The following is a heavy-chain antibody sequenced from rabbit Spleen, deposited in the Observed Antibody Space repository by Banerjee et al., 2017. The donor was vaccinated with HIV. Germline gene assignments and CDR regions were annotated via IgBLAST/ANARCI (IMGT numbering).Heavy chain of an antibody. D-gene: IGHD8-1*01. V-gene: IGHV1S43*01. CDR3: ARDGAGGSYFAL. J-gene: IGHJ3*01. Sequence: QQQLEESGGDLVKPGASLTLTCKASGIDFSSGYDMCWVRQAPGKGLEWIGYIDPVFGFTYYANWVNGRFSISRENAQNTVFLQMTSLTAADTATYFCARDGAGGSYFALWGQGTLVTVS. CDR1: GIDFSSGYD. CDR2: IDPVFGFT.